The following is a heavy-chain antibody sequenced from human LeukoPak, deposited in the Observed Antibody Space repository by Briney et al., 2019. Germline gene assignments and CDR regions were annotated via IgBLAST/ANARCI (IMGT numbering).Heavy chain of an antibody. V-gene: IGHV4-4*07. D-gene: IGHD3-22*01. J-gene: IGHJ3*02. CDR1: GGSISSYY. Sequence: SETLSLTCTVSGGSISSYYWSWIRQPAGKGLEWIGRIYTSGSTNYNPSLKSRVTMSVDTSKNQFSLKLSSVTAADTAVYYCARGCCSGVSVDYYDSSGYPSGDAFDIWGQGTMVTVSS. CDR3: ARGCCSGVSVDYYDSSGYPSGDAFDI. CDR2: IYTSGST.